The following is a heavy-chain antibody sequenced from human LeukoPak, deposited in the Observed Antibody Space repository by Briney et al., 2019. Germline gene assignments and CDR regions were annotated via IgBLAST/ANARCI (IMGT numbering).Heavy chain of an antibody. J-gene: IGHJ5*02. CDR3: EREAEGYSSGWYWSWFAP. CDR1: GGSISSYY. D-gene: IGHD6-19*01. Sequence: SETLSLTCTVSGGSISSYYWSWIRQPPGKGLEWIGYIYYSGSTNYNPSLKSRVTISVDTSKNHFSLKLSSVTVADTAVYYCEREAEGYSSGWYWSWFAPWGQGTLVTVS. V-gene: IGHV4-59*01. CDR2: IYYSGST.